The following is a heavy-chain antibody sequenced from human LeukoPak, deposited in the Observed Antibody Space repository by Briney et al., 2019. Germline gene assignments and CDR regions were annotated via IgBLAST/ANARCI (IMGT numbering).Heavy chain of an antibody. D-gene: IGHD2-2*01. CDR2: TSGSGYTP. J-gene: IGHJ4*02. CDR3: VKDRGYCSSSSCYGFDY. V-gene: IGHV3-23*01. CDR1: GFTFCDYA. Sequence: GGSLRLSCAASGFTFCDYAMTWVRQAPGKGLDWVSTTSGSGYTPYYTDSVKGRFTISRDNSKNTLFLQMNSLRVEDTAVYYCVKDRGYCSSSSCYGFDYWGQGTLVTVSS.